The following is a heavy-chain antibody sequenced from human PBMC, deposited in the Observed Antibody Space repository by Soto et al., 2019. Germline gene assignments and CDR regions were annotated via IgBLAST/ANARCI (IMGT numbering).Heavy chain of an antibody. V-gene: IGHV3-30-3*01. J-gene: IGHJ6*02. CDR1: GFTFSSYA. Sequence: QVQLVESGGGVVQPGRSLRLSCAASGFTFSSYAMHWVRQAPGKGLEWVAVISYDGSNKYYADSVKGRFTISRDNSKNTLYLQMNSLRAEDTAVYYCVRDPSSGIQNGMDVWGQGTTVTVSS. CDR2: ISYDGSNK. CDR3: VRDPSSGIQNGMDV. D-gene: IGHD3-22*01.